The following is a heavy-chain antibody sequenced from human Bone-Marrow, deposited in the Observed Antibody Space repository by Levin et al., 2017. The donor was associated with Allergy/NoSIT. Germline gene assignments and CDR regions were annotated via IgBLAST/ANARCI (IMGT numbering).Heavy chain of an antibody. V-gene: IGHV3-11*01. CDR3: ARDSYRGSENFDH. CDR2: ISSRGGTI. J-gene: IGHJ4*02. CDR1: GFTFNDHY. Sequence: GGSLRLSCAASGFTFNDHYMNWIRQAPGKGLEWVSSISSRGGTIYYAHSVKGRFTISRDNATNSLYLQMNSLRAEDTAVYYCARDSYRGSENFDHWGQGTLVTVSS. D-gene: IGHD5-12*01.